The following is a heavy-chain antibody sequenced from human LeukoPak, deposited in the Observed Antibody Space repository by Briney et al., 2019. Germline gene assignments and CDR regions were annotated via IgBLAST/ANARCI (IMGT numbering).Heavy chain of an antibody. D-gene: IGHD3-10*01. CDR1: GFTFSSCG. J-gene: IGHJ6*02. CDR2: ISYDGSNK. V-gene: IGHV3-30*18. Sequence: QPGRSLRLSCEASGFTFSSCGMRWVRQAPGKGLEWVACISYDGSNKYYADSVKGRFTISRDNSKNTLYLQMNSLRAEDTAVYYCAKDLRISLGTYGSHYYYGMDVWGQGTTVIVSS. CDR3: AKDLRISLGTYGSHYYYGMDV.